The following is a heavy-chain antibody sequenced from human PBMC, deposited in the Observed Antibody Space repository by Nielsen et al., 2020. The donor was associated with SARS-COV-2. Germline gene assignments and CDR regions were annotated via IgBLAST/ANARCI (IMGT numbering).Heavy chain of an antibody. CDR2: ISSNGGST. CDR3: ASHVDTAMVQTDY. Sequence: GGSLRLSCAASGFTFSSFAMHWVRQAPGKGLEYVSGISSNGGSTYYADSVRGRFTISRDNSKNTLYLQMNSLRAEDTAVYYCASHVDTAMVQTDYWGQGTLVTVSS. CDR1: GFTFSSFA. D-gene: IGHD5-18*01. J-gene: IGHJ4*02. V-gene: IGHV3-64*02.